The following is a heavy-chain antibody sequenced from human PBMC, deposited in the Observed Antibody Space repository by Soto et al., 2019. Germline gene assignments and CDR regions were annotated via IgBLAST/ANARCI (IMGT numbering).Heavy chain of an antibody. J-gene: IGHJ4*02. CDR2: ISPYNGNT. V-gene: IGHV1-18*01. Sequence: QVQLVQSGAEVKEPGASVKVSCKASGYAFTSYGVSWVRQAPGQGLEWMAWISPYNGNTKYEQKFQGRLTMTTDTSTSTAYMELRSLRSDDTAFYYCRRVGRAIFGVDLFDYWGQGTLVTVSS. CDR1: GYAFTSYG. D-gene: IGHD3-3*01. CDR3: RRVGRAIFGVDLFDY.